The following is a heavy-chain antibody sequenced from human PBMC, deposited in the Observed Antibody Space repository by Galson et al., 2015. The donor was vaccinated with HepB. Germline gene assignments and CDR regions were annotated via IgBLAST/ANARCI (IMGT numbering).Heavy chain of an antibody. V-gene: IGHV4-4*07. CDR1: GGSISSYY. J-gene: IGHJ5*02. CDR2: IYTSGST. Sequence: QVQLQESGPGLVKPSETLSLTCTVSGGSISSYYWSWIRQPPGKGLEWIGRIYTSGSTNYNPSLKSRVTMSVDTSKNQFSLKLSSVTAADTAVYYCARGGYSGYDNNWVDPWGQGTLVTVSS. D-gene: IGHD5-12*01. CDR3: ARGGYSGYDNNWVDP.